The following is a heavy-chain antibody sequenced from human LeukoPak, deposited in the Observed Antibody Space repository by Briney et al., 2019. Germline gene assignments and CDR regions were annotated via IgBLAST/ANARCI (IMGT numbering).Heavy chain of an antibody. CDR1: GGSINGYY. D-gene: IGHD2-2*01. CDR2: IYYNGNT. Sequence: SETLSLTCTVSGGSINGYYWSWTRQPPGRGLEYIGHIYYNGNTDYNPSLKSRVTISVDTSKNQFSLNLNSRTAADTAVYYCARWYCSSGTCYYLDYWGHGTLVTVSS. V-gene: IGHV4-59*01. CDR3: ARWYCSSGTCYYLDY. J-gene: IGHJ4*01.